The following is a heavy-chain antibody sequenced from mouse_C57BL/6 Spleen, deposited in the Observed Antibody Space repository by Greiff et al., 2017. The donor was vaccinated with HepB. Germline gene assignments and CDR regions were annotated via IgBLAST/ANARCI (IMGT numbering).Heavy chain of an antibody. CDR2: IYPGNSDT. V-gene: IGHV1-5*01. J-gene: IGHJ3*01. D-gene: IGHD1-1*01. CDR1: GYTFTSYW. CDR3: TNYYGSRPAWFAY. Sequence: VHVKQSGTVLARPGASVKMSCKTSGYTFTSYWMHWVKQRPGQGLEWIGAIYPGNSDTSYNQKFKGKAKLTAVTSASTAYMELSSLTNEDSAVYYCTNYYGSRPAWFAYWGQGTLVTVSA.